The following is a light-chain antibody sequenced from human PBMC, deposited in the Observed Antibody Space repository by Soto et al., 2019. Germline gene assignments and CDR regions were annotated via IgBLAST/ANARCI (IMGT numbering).Light chain of an antibody. CDR1: SGSVSTSYY. J-gene: IGLJ2*01. V-gene: IGLV8-61*01. CDR2: STN. CDR3: VLYMGNGISV. Sequence: QTVVTQEPSFSVSPGRTVTLTCGLSSGSVSTSYYPSWYQQTPGQAPRTLIYSTNTRSSGVPDRFSGSILGNKAALTITGAQADDESDYFFVLYMGNGISVFGGGTKLTVL.